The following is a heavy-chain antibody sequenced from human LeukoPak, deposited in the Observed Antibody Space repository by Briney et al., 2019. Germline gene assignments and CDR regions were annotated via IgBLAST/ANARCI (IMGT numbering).Heavy chain of an antibody. V-gene: IGHV4-59*01. CDR2: IYYSGST. CDR1: GGSISSYY. CDR3: ARALLGYCSGGSCYPTPFDY. D-gene: IGHD2-15*01. Sequence: SETLSLTCTVSGGSISSYYWSWIRQPPGKGLEWIGYIYYSGSTNYNPSLKSRLAISVDTSKNQYSLKLSSGTAAGTAVYYCARALLGYCSGGSCYPTPFDYWGQGTLVTVSS. J-gene: IGHJ4*02.